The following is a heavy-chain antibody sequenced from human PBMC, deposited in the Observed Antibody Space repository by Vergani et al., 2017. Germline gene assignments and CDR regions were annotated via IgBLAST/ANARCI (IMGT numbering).Heavy chain of an antibody. CDR2: IYYSGST. CDR1: GGSISSYY. Sequence: QVQLQESGPGLVKPSETLSLTCTVSGGSISSYYWSWIRQPPGKGLEWIGYIYYSGSTNYNPSLKSRVTISVDTSKTQFSLKLSSVTAADTAVYYCARDHSGYDGNWFDPWGQGTLVTVSS. J-gene: IGHJ5*02. D-gene: IGHD5-12*01. V-gene: IGHV4-59*01. CDR3: ARDHSGYDGNWFDP.